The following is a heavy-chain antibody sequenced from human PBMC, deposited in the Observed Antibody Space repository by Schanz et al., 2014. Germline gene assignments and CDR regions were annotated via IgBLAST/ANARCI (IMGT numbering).Heavy chain of an antibody. CDR2: ISGGGGTT. Sequence: EVQLLESGGGLAQPGGSLRLSCAASGFTFSSYAMSWVRQAPGKGLEWVSAISGGGGTTYYADSVTGRFTISRDNAKNTLYLQMNTLRAENTAVYYCARKMKLGVCGGKGHDSLDIWGKGTMVTVSS. CDR1: GFTFSSYA. D-gene: IGHD2-15*01. CDR3: ARKMKLGVCGGKGHDSLDI. J-gene: IGHJ3*02. V-gene: IGHV3-23*01.